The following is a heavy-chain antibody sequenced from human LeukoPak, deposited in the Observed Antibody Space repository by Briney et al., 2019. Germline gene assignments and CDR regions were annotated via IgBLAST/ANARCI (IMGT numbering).Heavy chain of an antibody. D-gene: IGHD3-22*01. CDR2: ISSSRSYI. Sequence: GGSLRLSCAASGFTFSSYSMNWVRQAPGKGLEWVSSISSSRSYIYYADSVKGRFTISRDNAKNSLYLQMNRLRAGDTAVYYCARDPLITYYYDSSGNHADWFDPWGQGTLVTVSS. J-gene: IGHJ5*02. CDR1: GFTFSSYS. V-gene: IGHV3-21*01. CDR3: ARDPLITYYYDSSGNHADWFDP.